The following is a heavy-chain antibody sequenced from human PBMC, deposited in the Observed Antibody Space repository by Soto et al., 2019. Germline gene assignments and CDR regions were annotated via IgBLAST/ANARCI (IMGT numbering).Heavy chain of an antibody. D-gene: IGHD2-15*01. CDR3: ARGMDKNKVGW. J-gene: IGHJ4*02. V-gene: IGHV4-61*01. Sequence: PSETLSLTGTVSGGSIRGAISRYYWTWIRQPPGKGLEWIGYIYYSGSTNYNPSLKSRVIISVDTSKNQFSLKLSSMTAAATAVYDCARGMDKNKVGWWGQGTLVTVSS. CDR2: IYYSGST. CDR1: GGSIRGAISRYY.